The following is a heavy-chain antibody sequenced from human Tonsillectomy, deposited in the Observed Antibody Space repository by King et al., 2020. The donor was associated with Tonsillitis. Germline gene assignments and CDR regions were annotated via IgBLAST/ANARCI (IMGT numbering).Heavy chain of an antibody. CDR1: GFTFSSYS. Sequence: VQLVESGGGLVKPGGSLRLSCAASGFTFSSYSMNWVRQAPGKGLEWVSPISSSSSYIYYADSVKGRFTISRDNAKNSLYLQMNSLRAEDTAVYYCAGEGYSSSWYLGYWGQGTLVTVSS. D-gene: IGHD6-13*01. V-gene: IGHV3-21*01. CDR2: ISSSSSYI. CDR3: AGEGYSSSWYLGY. J-gene: IGHJ4*02.